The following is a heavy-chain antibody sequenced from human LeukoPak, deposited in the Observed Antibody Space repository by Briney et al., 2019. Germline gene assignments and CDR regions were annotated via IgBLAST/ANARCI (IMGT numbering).Heavy chain of an antibody. CDR1: GGSFSGYY. Sequence: SETLSLTCAVYGGSFSGYYWSWIRQPPGKGLEWIGYIYYSGSTYYNPSLKSRGTLSVDTSKNQFSLKLSSVTAADTAVYYCARAPYYYYGMDVWGQGTTVTVSS. J-gene: IGHJ6*02. V-gene: IGHV4-30-4*08. CDR3: ARAPYYYYGMDV. CDR2: IYYSGST.